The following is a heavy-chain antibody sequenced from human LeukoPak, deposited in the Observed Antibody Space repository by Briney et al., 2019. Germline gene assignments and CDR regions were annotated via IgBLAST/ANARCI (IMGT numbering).Heavy chain of an antibody. Sequence: PAGGSLRLSCAASGFTFSSYAMHWVRQAPGKGLEWVAVISYDGSNKYYADSVKGRFTISRDNSKNTLYLQMNSLRAEDTAVYYCARVRSYGSGHDAFDIWGQGTMVTVSS. J-gene: IGHJ3*02. D-gene: IGHD3-10*01. V-gene: IGHV3-30*04. CDR1: GFTFSSYA. CDR3: ARVRSYGSGHDAFDI. CDR2: ISYDGSNK.